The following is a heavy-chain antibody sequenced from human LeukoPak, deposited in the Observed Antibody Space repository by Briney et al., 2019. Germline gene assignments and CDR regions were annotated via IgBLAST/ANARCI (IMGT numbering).Heavy chain of an antibody. D-gene: IGHD2-21*02. CDR1: GYTFTNYH. CDR3: ARGTYCGGDCSSLGGNYYFDY. J-gene: IGHJ4*02. CDR2: INPNGGIT. Sequence: ASVKVSCRASGYTFTNYHLHWLRQAPGHGLEWMGIINPNGGITNYAQKFQGGVTLTRDTSTTTAYMELSSLRSDDTAMYYCARGTYCGGDCSSLGGNYYFDYWGQGTQVTVSS. V-gene: IGHV1-46*01.